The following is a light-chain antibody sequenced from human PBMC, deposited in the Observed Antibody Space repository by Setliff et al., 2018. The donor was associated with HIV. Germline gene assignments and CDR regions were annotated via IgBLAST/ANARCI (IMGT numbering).Light chain of an antibody. V-gene: IGLV2-11*01. CDR3: CSFADSYTSLYV. CDR1: SSDVGGYNY. J-gene: IGLJ1*01. Sequence: QSVLTQPRSVSGSPGQSVTISCTGTSSDVGGYNYVSWYQEHPGKAPKLMIFDVSKRPSGVPDRFSGSKSGNTASLTISGLQAEDEADYYCCSFADSYTSLYVFGTGTKGTVL. CDR2: DVS.